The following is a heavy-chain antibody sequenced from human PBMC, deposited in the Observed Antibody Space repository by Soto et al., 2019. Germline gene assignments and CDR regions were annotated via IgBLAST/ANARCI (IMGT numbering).Heavy chain of an antibody. CDR3: ASWSAWNPLYYHGMDV. D-gene: IGHD1-1*01. V-gene: IGHV1-69*06. J-gene: IGHJ6*02. CDR1: GGAFTNYS. CDR2: IIPLHNTS. Sequence: QVHLLKSGAEVKKPGSSLKVSCKVSGGAFTNYSLNWVRHSPGKGLEWLGGIIPLHNTSNYSEKFVGRLSVTADISSTSVYMHLSGLTSGDTATYYCASWSAWNPLYYHGMDVWGQGTTVTVSS.